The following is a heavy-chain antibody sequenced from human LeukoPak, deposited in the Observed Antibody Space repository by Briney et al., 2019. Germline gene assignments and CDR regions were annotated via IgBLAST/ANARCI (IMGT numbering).Heavy chain of an antibody. CDR3: ARREYSSGWYYFDY. CDR1: GGSISSSSYY. Sequence: SETLSLTCTVSGGSISSSSYYWGWIRQPPGKGLEWIGYIYYSGSTNYNPSLKSRVTISVDTSKNQFSLKLSSVTAADTAVYYCARREYSSGWYYFDYWGQGTLVTVSS. CDR2: IYYSGST. J-gene: IGHJ4*02. D-gene: IGHD6-19*01. V-gene: IGHV4-61*05.